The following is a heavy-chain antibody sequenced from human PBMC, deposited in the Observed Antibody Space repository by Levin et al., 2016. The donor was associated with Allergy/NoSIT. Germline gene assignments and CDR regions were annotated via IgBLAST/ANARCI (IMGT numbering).Heavy chain of an antibody. CDR2: INSDGSST. V-gene: IGHV3-74*01. D-gene: IGHD4-11*01. J-gene: IGHJ6*02. Sequence: WIRQPPGKGLVWVSRINSDGSSTSYADSVKGRFTISRDNAKNTLYLQMNSLRAEDTAVYYCARVPGYSNYVLDVWGQGTTVTVSS. CDR3: ARVPGYSNYVLDV.